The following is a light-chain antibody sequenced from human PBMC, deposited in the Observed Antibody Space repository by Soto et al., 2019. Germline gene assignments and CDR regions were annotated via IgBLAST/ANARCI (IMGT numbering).Light chain of an antibody. CDR1: QSISFW. CDR2: KTS. J-gene: IGKJ1*01. V-gene: IGKV1-5*03. CDR3: QQYNSYSTWT. Sequence: DIQMTQSPSTLSASVGDRVTLTCRASQSISFWLAWHQQKPGKATKLLIYKTSSLESGVPSRFRGSGSGTEFTLTIHSLQPDDFATYYCQQYNSYSTWTFGQGTKVEIK.